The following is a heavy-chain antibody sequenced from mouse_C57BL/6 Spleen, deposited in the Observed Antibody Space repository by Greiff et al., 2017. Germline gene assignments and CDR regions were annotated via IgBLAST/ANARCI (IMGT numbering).Heavy chain of an antibody. Sequence: QVQLKQPGTELVKPGASVKLSCKASGYTFTSYWMHWVKQRPGQGLEWIGYINPSNSGTNYNEKFKSKATLTGDNTSSTAYMLLISLTSEDSAVYYCSRLGAMDYWGQGTSVTVSS. CDR1: GYTFTSYW. J-gene: IGHJ4*01. CDR2: INPSNSGT. CDR3: SRLGAMDY. V-gene: IGHV1-53*01.